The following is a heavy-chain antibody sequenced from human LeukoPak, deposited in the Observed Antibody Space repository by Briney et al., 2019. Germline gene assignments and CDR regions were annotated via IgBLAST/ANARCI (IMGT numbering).Heavy chain of an antibody. D-gene: IGHD6-25*01. CDR1: GFTFGSHA. V-gene: IGHV3-23*01. Sequence: GGSLRLSCAASGFTFGSHAMYWVRQAPGKGLEWVAGIFGSGGSPHYADPVKGRFTISRDNSRNTVYLQINSLRAEDTAVYYCGKTPVGSSSGQKPAWPVDYWGQGTLVTVSS. J-gene: IGHJ4*02. CDR3: GKTPVGSSSGQKPAWPVDY. CDR2: IFGSGGSP.